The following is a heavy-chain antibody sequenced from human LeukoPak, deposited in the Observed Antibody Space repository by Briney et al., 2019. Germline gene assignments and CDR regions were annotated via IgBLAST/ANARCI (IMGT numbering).Heavy chain of an antibody. J-gene: IGHJ4*02. D-gene: IGHD3-16*01. CDR3: ARGTEGGDFDY. CDR1: GFTFSSYG. Sequence: GGSLRLSCAASGFTFSSYGMHWVRRAPGKGLEWVAVISYDGSNKYYADSVKGRFTISRDNSKNTLYLQMNSLRAEDTAVYYCARGTEGGDFDYWGQGTLVTVSS. V-gene: IGHV3-30*19. CDR2: ISYDGSNK.